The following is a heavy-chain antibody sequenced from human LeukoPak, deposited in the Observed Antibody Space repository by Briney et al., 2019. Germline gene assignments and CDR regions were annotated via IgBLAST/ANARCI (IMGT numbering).Heavy chain of an antibody. CDR3: ARDFVRFGWELSTSPYFDY. Sequence: SETLSLTCSVSGGSISRSSYYWGWIRQPPGKGLEWIGSLYNTETTYYNPSLQSRVTISVDTSKNQLSLKLSSVTAADTAVYYCARDFVRFGWELSTSPYFDYWGQGTLVTVSS. CDR1: GGSISRSSYY. CDR2: LYNTETT. V-gene: IGHV4-39*07. D-gene: IGHD1-26*01. J-gene: IGHJ4*02.